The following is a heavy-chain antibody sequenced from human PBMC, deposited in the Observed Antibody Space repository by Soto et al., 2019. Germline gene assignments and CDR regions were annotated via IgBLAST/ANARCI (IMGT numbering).Heavy chain of an antibody. D-gene: IGHD2-15*01. CDR2: IYNEFT. Sequence: EVQLVESGGGLVQPGGSLRLSCVASGFTVTDIYMNWVRQAPGKGLEWVSVIYNEFTDYADSVRGRFSISTDSSKNALYLQRTSRRAEDSAVYYCVREPRDCRGGSRSIMGDPFDLWGQGTMVTLSS. CDR3: VREPRDCRGGSRSIMGDPFDL. J-gene: IGHJ3*01. CDR1: GFTVTDIY. V-gene: IGHV3-66*01.